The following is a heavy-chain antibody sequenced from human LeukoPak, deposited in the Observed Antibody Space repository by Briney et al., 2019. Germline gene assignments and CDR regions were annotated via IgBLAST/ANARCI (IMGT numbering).Heavy chain of an antibody. V-gene: IGHV1-46*01. CDR3: ARGLRGGLSGSLGGLFASYYTYYYLDV. J-gene: IGHJ6*03. CDR2: INPSNGVT. D-gene: IGHD3-16*01. Sequence: GASVKVSCKASGYTFTMFYIRWVRQAPGQGLEWMGMINPSNGVTTSTQGFQGRLTMTRDMSTTTVYMDLRSLRSEDTAVYFCARGLRGGLSGSLGGLFASYYTYYYLDVWGRGTTVTVSS. CDR1: GYTFTMFY.